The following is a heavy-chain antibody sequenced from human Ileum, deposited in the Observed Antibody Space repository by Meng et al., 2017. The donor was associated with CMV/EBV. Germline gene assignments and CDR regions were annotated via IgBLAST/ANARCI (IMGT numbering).Heavy chain of an antibody. Sequence: ASVKVSCKVSGYTLTELSRHWVRQAPGKGLEWMGGFDPEDGETIYAQKFQGRVTMTEDASTDTAYMELSSLRSEDTAVYYCATWGPPFYQGSTWGQGTMVTVSS. V-gene: IGHV1-24*01. CDR3: ATWGPPFYQGST. CDR1: GYTLTELS. CDR2: FDPEDGET. D-gene: IGHD2-2*01. J-gene: IGHJ3*01.